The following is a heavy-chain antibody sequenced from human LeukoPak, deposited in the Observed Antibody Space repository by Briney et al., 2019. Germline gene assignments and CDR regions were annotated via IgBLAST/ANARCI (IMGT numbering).Heavy chain of an antibody. V-gene: IGHV4-34*01. CDR2: INHNGRT. J-gene: IGHJ3*02. D-gene: IGHD3-22*01. CDR3: ARGDYYYDSTDLGAFDI. CDR1: GGSFSGYY. Sequence: PSETLSLTCAVYGGSFSGYYWSWIRQPPGKGLEWIGEINHNGRTNYNPSLKRRVTISVDTSTNQFSLKLSSVTAADTAVYYCARGDYYYDSTDLGAFDIWGQGTMVTVSS.